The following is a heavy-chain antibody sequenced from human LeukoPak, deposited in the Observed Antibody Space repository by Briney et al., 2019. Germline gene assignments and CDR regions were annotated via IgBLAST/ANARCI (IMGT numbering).Heavy chain of an antibody. D-gene: IGHD3-16*01. CDR2: ISSSSSYI. Sequence: GGSLRLSCAASGFTFSSYSMNWVRQAPGKGLEWVSSISSSSSYIYYADSVKGRFTISRDNAKNSLYLQMNSLRAEDTAVYYCARFSPAWGQGIYYWGQGTLVTVSS. CDR1: GFTFSSYS. CDR3: ARFSPAWGQGIYY. J-gene: IGHJ4*02. V-gene: IGHV3-21*01.